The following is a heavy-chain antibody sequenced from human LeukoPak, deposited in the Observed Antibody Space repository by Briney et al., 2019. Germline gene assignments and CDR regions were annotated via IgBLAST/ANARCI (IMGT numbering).Heavy chain of an antibody. CDR2: IETSGST. D-gene: IGHD2-8*01. V-gene: IGHV4-61*02. CDR3: ARALCINGICEWFDP. J-gene: IGHJ5*02. CDR1: GASISSGGYF. Sequence: TLSLTCTVSGASISSGGYFWSWIRQPAGKGVEWIGRIETSGSTNYNPSLKSRVTISVDTSKNQFSLKLRSVTAADTAVYYCARALCINGICEWFDPWGQGTLVTVSS.